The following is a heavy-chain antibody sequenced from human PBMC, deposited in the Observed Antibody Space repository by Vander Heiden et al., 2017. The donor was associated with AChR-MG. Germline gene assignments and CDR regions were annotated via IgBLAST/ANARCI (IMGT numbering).Heavy chain of an antibody. D-gene: IGHD1-26*01. V-gene: IGHV3-30*18. CDR3: AKDRYSGTHPTDFDH. J-gene: IGHJ4*02. CDR2: ISYDGNKR. Sequence: GESGGGDAQPGTSLRLSCAGSGFTFVSYGIPWVRQAPGKGLEWVGVISYDGNKRYYGNSVKGRFTLSRDNSNNIVYLQMDSLRGEDSGVYYCAKDRYSGTHPTDFDHWGQGTLVTVSS. CDR1: GFTFVSYG.